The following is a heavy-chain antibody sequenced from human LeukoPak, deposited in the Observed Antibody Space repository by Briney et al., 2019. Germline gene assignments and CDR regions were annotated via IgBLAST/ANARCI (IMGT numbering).Heavy chain of an antibody. Sequence: SETLPLTCAVYGGSFSGYYWSWIRQPPGEGLEWIGEINHSGSTNYNPSLKSRVTISVDTSKNQFSLKLSSVTAADTAVYYCARKAYYYDSSGYDYWGQGTLVTVSS. D-gene: IGHD3-22*01. CDR1: GGSFSGYY. V-gene: IGHV4-34*01. J-gene: IGHJ4*02. CDR2: INHSGST. CDR3: ARKAYYYDSSGYDY.